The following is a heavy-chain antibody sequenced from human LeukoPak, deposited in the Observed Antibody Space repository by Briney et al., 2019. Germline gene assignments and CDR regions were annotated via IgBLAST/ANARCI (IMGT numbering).Heavy chain of an antibody. CDR1: GFTFSSYS. CDR3: ARGMGTAMVTPDY. D-gene: IGHD5-18*01. CDR2: ISSSSSYI. J-gene: IGHJ4*02. V-gene: IGHV3-21*01. Sequence: PGGSLRLSCAASGFTFSSYSMNWVRQAPGKGLEWVSSISSSSSYIYYADSVKGRFTISRDNAKNSLYLQMNSLRAEDTAVYYCARGMGTAMVTPDYCGQGTLVTVSS.